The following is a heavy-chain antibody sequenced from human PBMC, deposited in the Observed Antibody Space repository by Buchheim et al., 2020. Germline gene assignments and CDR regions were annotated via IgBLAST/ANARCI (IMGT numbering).Heavy chain of an antibody. J-gene: IGHJ4*02. CDR3: AKDTDSSGYYLYYFDY. D-gene: IGHD3-22*01. Sequence: EVQLLESGGGLVQPGGSLRLSCAASGFTFSSSAMSWVRQAPGKGLEWVSAISGSGGSTYYADSVKGRLTISRDNSKNTPSLQMNSLRAEDTAVYYCAKDTDSSGYYLYYFDYWGQGTL. CDR1: GFTFSSSA. CDR2: ISGSGGST. V-gene: IGHV3-23*01.